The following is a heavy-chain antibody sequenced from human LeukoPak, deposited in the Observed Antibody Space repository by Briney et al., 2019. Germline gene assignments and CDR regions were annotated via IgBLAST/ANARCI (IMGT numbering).Heavy chain of an antibody. J-gene: IGHJ6*02. V-gene: IGHV4-34*01. Sequence: SATLSLTCAVYGESFSDFYWSWLRQPPGMGLEWIGEINHSGSTNHNPSLKSRLTISVDTSKNQLSLKLSSVTAADTAVYYCARVRTTVTTFKNYYYGMDVWGQGTTVTVSS. CDR1: GESFSDFY. CDR3: ARVRTTVTTFKNYYYGMDV. CDR2: INHSGST. D-gene: IGHD4-17*01.